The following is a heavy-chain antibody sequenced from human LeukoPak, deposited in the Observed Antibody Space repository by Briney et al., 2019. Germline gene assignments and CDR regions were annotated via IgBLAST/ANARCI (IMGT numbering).Heavy chain of an antibody. D-gene: IGHD2-15*01. J-gene: IGHJ4*02. Sequence: GSLRLSCAASEFPFSGYGMYWVRQAPGKGLECVAFIRNDGRNKRYADSVKGRFTISRDNSKNTVYLQMNSLRAEDTAVYYCAKDDFASGGSCFYWGQGTLVTVSS. CDR3: AKDDFASGGSCFY. V-gene: IGHV3-30*02. CDR2: IRNDGRNK. CDR1: EFPFSGYG.